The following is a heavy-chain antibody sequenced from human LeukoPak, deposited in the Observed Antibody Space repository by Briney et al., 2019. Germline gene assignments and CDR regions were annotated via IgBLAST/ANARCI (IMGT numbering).Heavy chain of an antibody. D-gene: IGHD6-6*01. Sequence: SETLSLTCAVYGGSFSGYYWIWIRQPTGKGLEWIGEINHSGSTNYNPSLKSRVTISVDTSKNQFSLKLSSVTAADTAVCYCARGARPHGCDYWGQGTLVTVSS. CDR2: INHSGST. CDR3: ARGARPHGCDY. J-gene: IGHJ4*02. V-gene: IGHV4-34*01. CDR1: GGSFSGYY.